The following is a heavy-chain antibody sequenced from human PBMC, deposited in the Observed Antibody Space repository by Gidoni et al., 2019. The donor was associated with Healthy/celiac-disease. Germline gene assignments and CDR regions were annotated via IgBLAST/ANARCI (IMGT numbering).Heavy chain of an antibody. CDR1: GGASSRGGYT. CDR3: ARGGHYYGSESGYYGMDV. J-gene: IGHJ6*02. V-gene: IGHV4-31*03. D-gene: IGHD3-10*01. Sequence: QVQLQESGPGLVEPAQTLSRTCTVSGGASSRGGYTWSWNRPHPGKGLEWIGYIYYSGSTYYNPSLTSRVTISVDTSKTQFSLNLRSVTAADPAVYYCARGGHYYGSESGYYGMDVWGQGTTVTVSS. CDR2: IYYSGST.